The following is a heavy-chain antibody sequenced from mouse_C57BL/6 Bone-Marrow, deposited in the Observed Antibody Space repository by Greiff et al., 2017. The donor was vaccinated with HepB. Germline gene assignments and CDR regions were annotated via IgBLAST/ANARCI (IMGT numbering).Heavy chain of an antibody. J-gene: IGHJ1*03. D-gene: IGHD2-3*01. CDR1: GYTFTSYW. Sequence: QVQLQQPGAELVKPGASVKLSCKASGYTFTSYWMHWVKQRPGQGLEWIGMIHPNSGSTNYNEKFKSKATLTVDKSSSTAYMQLSSLTSEDSAVYYCARDGYWGYFDVWGTGTTVTVSS. CDR2: IHPNSGST. V-gene: IGHV1-64*01. CDR3: ARDGYWGYFDV.